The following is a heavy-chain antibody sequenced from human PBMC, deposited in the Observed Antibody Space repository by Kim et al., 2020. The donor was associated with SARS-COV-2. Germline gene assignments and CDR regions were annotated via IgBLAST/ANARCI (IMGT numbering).Heavy chain of an antibody. V-gene: IGHV4-31*03. Sequence: SETLSLTCTVSGGPISTGGYYWSWIRQYPGKGLEWIGYIYSNGRTDYNPSLKSRLSISIDTSKNQFYLKLSSVTAADTAVYYCARVVLAPIDSWGQGTLVTVSS. J-gene: IGHJ4*02. CDR1: GGPISTGGYY. D-gene: IGHD2-8*02. CDR3: ARVVLAPIDS. CDR2: IYSNGRT.